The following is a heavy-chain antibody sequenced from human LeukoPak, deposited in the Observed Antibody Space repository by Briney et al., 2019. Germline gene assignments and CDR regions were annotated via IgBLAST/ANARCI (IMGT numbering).Heavy chain of an antibody. CDR3: ARTDRVSGTARPGNYYYHYLDV. D-gene: IGHD6-6*01. J-gene: IGHJ6*03. CDR2: IYPGDSDT. Sequence: GESLKISLKGSGYSFTSYWIGWVRHMRGKSLEWMGIIYPGDSDTRYSPSFQGQVTISADKSISTAYLQWSSLKASDTAMYYCARTDRVSGTARPGNYYYHYLDVWGKGTTVTVSS. CDR1: GYSFTSYW. V-gene: IGHV5-51*01.